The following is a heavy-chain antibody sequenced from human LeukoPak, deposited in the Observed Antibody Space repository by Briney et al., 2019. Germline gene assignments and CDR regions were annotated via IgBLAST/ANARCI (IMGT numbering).Heavy chain of an antibody. CDR3: AKVDTAMGDFDY. Sequence: GGTLRLSCAASGFTFSSYGMSWVRQAPGKGLEWVSAISGSGGSTYYADSVKGRFTISRDNSKNTLYLQMNSLRAEDTAVYYCAKVDTAMGDFDYWGQGTLVTVSS. V-gene: IGHV3-23*01. D-gene: IGHD5-18*01. CDR1: GFTFSSYG. J-gene: IGHJ4*02. CDR2: ISGSGGST.